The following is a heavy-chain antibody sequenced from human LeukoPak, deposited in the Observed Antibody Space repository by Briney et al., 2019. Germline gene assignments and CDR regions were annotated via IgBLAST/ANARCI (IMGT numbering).Heavy chain of an antibody. V-gene: IGHV3-23*01. Sequence: GGSLRLSCAASGFTFSSYEMNWVRQAPGKGLEWGSGISGSGGKTYYADSVKGRFTISRDNFKNTLYLQMHSLRAEDTAVYYCGKHYGTGIYYISHHWGQGTLVTVSS. D-gene: IGHD3-10*01. CDR3: GKHYGTGIYYISHH. J-gene: IGHJ4*02. CDR1: GFTFSSYE. CDR2: ISGSGGKT.